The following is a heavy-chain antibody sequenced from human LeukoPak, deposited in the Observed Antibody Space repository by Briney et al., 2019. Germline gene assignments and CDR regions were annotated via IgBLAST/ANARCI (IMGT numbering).Heavy chain of an antibody. D-gene: IGHD5-18*01. V-gene: IGHV1-2*04. CDR3: AREGVDTANYGMDV. Sequence: ASVKVSCKASGYTFISYGISWVRQAPGQGLEWMGWINPNSGGTNYAQKFQGWVTMTRDTSISTAYMELSRLRSDDTAVYYCAREGVDTANYGMDVWGQGTTVTVSS. J-gene: IGHJ6*02. CDR2: INPNSGGT. CDR1: GYTFISYG.